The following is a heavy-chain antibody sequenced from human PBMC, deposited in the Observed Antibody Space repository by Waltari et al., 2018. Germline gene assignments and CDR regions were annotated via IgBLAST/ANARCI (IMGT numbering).Heavy chain of an antibody. J-gene: IGHJ4*02. CDR1: GFSFGDYW. CDR3: ARKGGRGYPYGPFYYDY. CDR2: INVDGGYV. D-gene: IGHD3-10*01. V-gene: IGHV3-74*01. Sequence: EVQLVESGGGLVQPGGSLRLSCAASGFSFGDYWMHWVRQAPGKGLGWVSRINVDGGYVSYTDSVKGRFTISRDNAKNTVFLQLNSVRGEDTAVYYCARKGGRGYPYGPFYYDYWGQGTLVTVSS.